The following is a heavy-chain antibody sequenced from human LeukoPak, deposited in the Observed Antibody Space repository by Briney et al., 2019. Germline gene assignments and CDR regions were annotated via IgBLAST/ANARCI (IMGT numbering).Heavy chain of an antibody. CDR1: GYSFTSYW. V-gene: IGHV5-51*01. D-gene: IGHD6-13*01. CDR2: IYPGDSDT. Sequence: GESLKISCKGSGYSFTSYWIGWVRQMPGKGLGWMGIIYPGDSDTRYSPSFQGQVTISADKSISTAYLQWSSLKASDTAMYYCARSPVGGAAAGIDAFDIWGQGTMVTVSS. J-gene: IGHJ3*02. CDR3: ARSPVGGAAAGIDAFDI.